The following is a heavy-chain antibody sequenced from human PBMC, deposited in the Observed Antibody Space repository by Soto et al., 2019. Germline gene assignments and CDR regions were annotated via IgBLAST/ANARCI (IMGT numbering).Heavy chain of an antibody. CDR3: ARYRREAAAGYTLDY. Sequence: SETLSLTCTVSGGSISSNYWTWIRQPPGKGLEWIGYVYNSGSTNYNPSLKSRVTISEDTSKSQFSLKVNSMTAADTAVYYCARYRREAAAGYTLDYWGQGILFTVS. CDR1: GGSISSNY. D-gene: IGHD6-13*01. J-gene: IGHJ4*02. V-gene: IGHV4-59*01. CDR2: VYNSGST.